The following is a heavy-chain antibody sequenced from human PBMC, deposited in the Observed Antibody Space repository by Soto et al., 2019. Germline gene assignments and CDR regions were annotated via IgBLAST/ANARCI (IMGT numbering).Heavy chain of an antibody. V-gene: IGHV1-18*01. CDR2: ISAYNGNT. CDR1: GYTFTSYG. D-gene: IGHD6-19*01. J-gene: IGHJ5*02. CDR3: ARESAVAALDP. Sequence: QVQLVQSGAEVKKPGASVKVSCKASGYTFTSYGISWVRQAPGQGLEWMGWISAYNGNTNHAQKLQGRVTMTTDTPTTTAYTELSSLGSDDTAVYYCARESAVAALDPWGQGTLVTVSS.